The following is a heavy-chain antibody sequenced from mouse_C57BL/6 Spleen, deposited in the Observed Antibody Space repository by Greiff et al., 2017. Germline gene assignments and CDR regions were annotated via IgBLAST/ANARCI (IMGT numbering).Heavy chain of an antibody. J-gene: IGHJ4*01. CDR1: GFNIKDYY. CDR2: IDPEDGDT. V-gene: IGHV14-1*01. Sequence: DVQLVESGAELVRPGASVKLSCTASGFNIKDYYMHWVKQRPEQGLEWIGRIDPEDGDTEYAPKFQGKATMTADTSSNTAYLQLSSLTSEDTAVYYCTTHYGQGLYAMDYWGQGTSVTVSS. D-gene: IGHD1-1*02. CDR3: TTHYGQGLYAMDY.